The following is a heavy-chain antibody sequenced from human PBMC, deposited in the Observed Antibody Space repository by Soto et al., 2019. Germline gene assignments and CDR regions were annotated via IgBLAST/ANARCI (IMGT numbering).Heavy chain of an antibody. V-gene: IGHV4-34*01. J-gene: IGHJ1*01. CDR1: GGSFSGYY. Sequence: PSETLSLTCAVYGGSFSGYYWSWIRQPPGKGLEWIGEINHSGSTNYNPSLKSRVTISVDTSKNQFSLKLSSVTAADTAVYYCARGPPPTYSSSWYTDAEYFQHWGQGTLVTVSS. D-gene: IGHD6-13*01. CDR3: ARGPPPTYSSSWYTDAEYFQH. CDR2: INHSGST.